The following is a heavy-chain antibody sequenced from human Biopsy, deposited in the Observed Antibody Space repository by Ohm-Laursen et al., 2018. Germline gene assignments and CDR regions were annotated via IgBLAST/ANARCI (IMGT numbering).Heavy chain of an antibody. CDR2: FFNSANT. D-gene: IGHD3-22*01. CDR3: ARGDYFDSNGYFWFDP. J-gene: IGHJ5*02. CDR1: GGSISSGGSF. Sequence: TLSLTCTVSGGSISSGGSFWSWIPQPPGKGLEWIGYFFNSANTYYNPSLKNLITISRDTSKNQFSLKLNSVTAADTAVYYCARGDYFDSNGYFWFDPWGQGTLVTVSS. V-gene: IGHV4-31*01.